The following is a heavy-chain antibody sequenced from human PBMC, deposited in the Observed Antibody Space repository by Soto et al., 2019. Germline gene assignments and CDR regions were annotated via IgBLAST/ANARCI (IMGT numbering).Heavy chain of an antibody. CDR3: ARDIISSFAFDI. Sequence: QVQLQESGPGLVKPSQTLSLTCTVSGGSISSGGYYWSWIRQHPGKGLEWIGYIYYSGSTYYNPSLKSRVTISVDTSKNRFSLKLSSVTAADTAVYYCARDIISSFAFDIWGQGTMVTVSS. V-gene: IGHV4-31*03. CDR1: GGSISSGGYY. CDR2: IYYSGST. J-gene: IGHJ3*02.